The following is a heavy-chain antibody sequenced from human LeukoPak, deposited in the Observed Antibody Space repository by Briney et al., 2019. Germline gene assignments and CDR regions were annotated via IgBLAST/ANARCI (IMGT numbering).Heavy chain of an antibody. CDR2: IYPGDSET. Sequence: GESLKISCKGSGYSFTSYWIGWVRQMPGKGLEWMGIIYPGDSETRYSPSFQGQVTISADKSITTAYLQWSSLKASDTAMYYCAGLINDFWVGYAWFDPWGQGSLVTVSS. J-gene: IGHJ5*02. CDR3: AGLINDFWVGYAWFDP. V-gene: IGHV5-51*01. CDR1: GYSFTSYW. D-gene: IGHD3-3*01.